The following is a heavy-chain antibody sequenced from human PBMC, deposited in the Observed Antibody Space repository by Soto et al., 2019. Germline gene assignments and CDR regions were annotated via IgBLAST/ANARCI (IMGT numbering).Heavy chain of an antibody. CDR1: GFTFSSYG. Sequence: QVQLVESGGGVVQPGRSLRLSCAASGFTFSSYGMHWVRQAPGKGLEWVAVISYDGSNKYYADSVKGRFTISRDNSKNKLYLKMNSLRAEDPAVYYCAKGESGSYPWGQGTLVTVSS. D-gene: IGHD1-26*01. CDR2: ISYDGSNK. CDR3: AKGESGSYP. J-gene: IGHJ5*02. V-gene: IGHV3-30*18.